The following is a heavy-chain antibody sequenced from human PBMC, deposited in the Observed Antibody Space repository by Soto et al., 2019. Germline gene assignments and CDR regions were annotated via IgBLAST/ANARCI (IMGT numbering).Heavy chain of an antibody. CDR3: ATGPITLFGVVTARGNWFAP. J-gene: IGHJ5*02. D-gene: IGHD3-3*01. V-gene: IGHV4-34*01. CDR2: INHSGST. Sequence: SEPLSLTCSVYGGSFSGYYWSWIRQPPGKGLEWIGEINHSGSTNYNPSLKSRVTISVDTSKNQFSLKLSSVTAADTPAYYCATGPITLFGVVTARGNWFAPWGQGALVT. CDR1: GGSFSGYY.